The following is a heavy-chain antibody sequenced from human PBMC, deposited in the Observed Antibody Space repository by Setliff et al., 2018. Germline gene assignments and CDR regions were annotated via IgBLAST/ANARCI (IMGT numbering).Heavy chain of an antibody. CDR2: IGSSGTTI. Sequence: PGGSLRLSCAASGFIFSSYSMNWVRQAPGKGLEWGSYIGSSGTTIYYRDSVRGRFTISRDNAKNSLFLQMKSLRAEDTAVYYCARAGSVPAARDFDYWGQGTLVTVSS. V-gene: IGHV3-48*01. CDR1: GFIFSSYS. CDR3: ARAGSVPAARDFDY. J-gene: IGHJ4*02. D-gene: IGHD2-2*01.